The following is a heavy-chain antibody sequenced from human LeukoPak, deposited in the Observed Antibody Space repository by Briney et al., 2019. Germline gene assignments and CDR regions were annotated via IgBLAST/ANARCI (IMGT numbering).Heavy chain of an antibody. D-gene: IGHD3-3*01. V-gene: IGHV1-69*05. CDR3: AREIVGRSITIYAFDI. CDR2: IIPIFGTA. J-gene: IGHJ3*02. CDR1: GGTFSSYA. Sequence: SVKVSCKASGGTFSSYAISWVRQAPGQGLEWMGGIIPIFGTANYAQKFQGRVTITTDESTSTAYMELSSLRSEDTAVYYCAREIVGRSITIYAFDIWGQGTMVTVSS.